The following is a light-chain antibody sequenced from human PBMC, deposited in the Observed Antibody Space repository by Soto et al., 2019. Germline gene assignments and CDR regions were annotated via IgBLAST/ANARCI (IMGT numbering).Light chain of an antibody. J-gene: IGLJ1*01. CDR3: TSFTSTSIYV. V-gene: IGLV2-14*01. Sequence: HSTLAQPGSVSGSPGRSITISCTGTSSDVGGYNFVSWYQQHPGKAPKFIIYQVSHRPSGVSSRFSGSKSGNTDSLTISGLRAEDEAAYYCTSFTSTSIYVFGTGTKVTV. CDR1: SSDVGGYNF. CDR2: QVS.